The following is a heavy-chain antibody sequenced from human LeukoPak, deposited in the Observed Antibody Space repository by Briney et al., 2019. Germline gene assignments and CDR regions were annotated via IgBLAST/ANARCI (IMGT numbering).Heavy chain of an antibody. V-gene: IGHV3-23*01. J-gene: IGHJ4*02. CDR2: ISDSGGRT. CDR3: AKRGVVIRVILVGFHKEANYFDS. Sequence: GGSLRLSCAVSGITLSNYGMSWVRQAPGKGLEWVAGISDSGGRTNYADSVKGRFTISRDNPKNTLYLQMNSLRVEDTAVYFCAKRGVVIRVILVGFHKEANYFDSWGQGVLVTVSS. D-gene: IGHD3-22*01. CDR1: GITLSNYG.